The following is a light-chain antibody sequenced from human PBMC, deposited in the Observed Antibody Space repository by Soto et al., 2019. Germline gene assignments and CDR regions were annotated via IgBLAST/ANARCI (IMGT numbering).Light chain of an antibody. J-gene: IGKJ2*01. CDR3: QQYNSF. CDR2: EVS. Sequence: DIQMTQSPSTLFVSVGDTVTITCRASQSINKWLAWYQQKPGKAPKLLIYEVSTLESGVPSRFSGSGSGTEFTRTISSLQPDDIETYYCQQYNSFFGQGTKLEIK. CDR1: QSINKW. V-gene: IGKV1-5*03.